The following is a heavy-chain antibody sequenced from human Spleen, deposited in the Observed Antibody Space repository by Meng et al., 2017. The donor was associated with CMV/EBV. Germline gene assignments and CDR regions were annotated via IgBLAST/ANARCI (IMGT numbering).Heavy chain of an antibody. V-gene: IGHV3-21*01. CDR3: VRSPGYCSSTNCYSNYFDY. Sequence: FSSFRMNWVRQAPGKGLEWVSSISSSGIYIFYADSLKDRFTISRDNAKNSLHLQMNNLRAEDTAVYYCVRSPGYCSSTNCYSNYFDYWGQGALVTVSS. D-gene: IGHD2-2*01. CDR1: FSSFR. CDR2: ISSSGIYI. J-gene: IGHJ4*02.